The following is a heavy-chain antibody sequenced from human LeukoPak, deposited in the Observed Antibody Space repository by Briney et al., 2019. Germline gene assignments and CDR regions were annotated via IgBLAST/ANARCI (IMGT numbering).Heavy chain of an antibody. V-gene: IGHV1-69*13. Sequence: ASVKVSCKASGGTFSSYAISWVRQAPEQGLEWMGGIIPIFGTANYAQKFQGRVTITADESTSTAYMELSSLRSEDTAVYYCARSRNYGDYYYYGMDVWGQGTTVTVSS. J-gene: IGHJ6*02. CDR2: IIPIFGTA. CDR3: ARSRNYGDYYYYGMDV. D-gene: IGHD4-17*01. CDR1: GGTFSSYA.